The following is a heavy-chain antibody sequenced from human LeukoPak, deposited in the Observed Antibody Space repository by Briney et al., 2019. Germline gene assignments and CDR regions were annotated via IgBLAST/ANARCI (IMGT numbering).Heavy chain of an antibody. J-gene: IGHJ4*02. CDR2: ISGNGDST. Sequence: SGGSLRLSCVASGFTFSNYAMTWVRQAPGRGLEWVSGISGNGDSTYDADSVKGRFTISRDNSKNTLYLQMNSLRDDDTAVYYCAKGSSGARPYFFDYWGQGTLITVSS. V-gene: IGHV3-23*01. CDR3: AKGSSGARPYFFDY. CDR1: GFTFSNYA.